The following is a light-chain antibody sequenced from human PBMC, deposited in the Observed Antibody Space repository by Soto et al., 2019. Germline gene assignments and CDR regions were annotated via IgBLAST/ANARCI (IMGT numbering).Light chain of an antibody. Sequence: EIVLTQSPTTLSLSPGERATLSCRASQSVNSYLAWYQQKPGQAPRLLIYDASNRATGIPARFSGSGSGTDFTLTTSSLEPEEFAVYYCHQRCNWPPLTFGGGTKVEIK. V-gene: IGKV3-11*01. CDR1: QSVNSY. CDR2: DAS. CDR3: HQRCNWPPLT. J-gene: IGKJ4*01.